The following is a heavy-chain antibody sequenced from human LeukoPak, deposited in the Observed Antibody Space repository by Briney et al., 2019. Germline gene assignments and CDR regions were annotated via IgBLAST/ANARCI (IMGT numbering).Heavy chain of an antibody. Sequence: PGRSLGLSCAASGFIFSSYGMHWVRQAPGKGLEWVAVIWYDGSNKYYADSVKGRFTISRDNSKNTLYLQMNSLRAEDTAVYYCARENTAFSPQGWYSYFDYWGQGTLVTVSS. D-gene: IGHD6-19*01. V-gene: IGHV3-33*01. J-gene: IGHJ4*02. CDR2: IWYDGSNK. CDR3: ARENTAFSPQGWYSYFDY. CDR1: GFIFSSYG.